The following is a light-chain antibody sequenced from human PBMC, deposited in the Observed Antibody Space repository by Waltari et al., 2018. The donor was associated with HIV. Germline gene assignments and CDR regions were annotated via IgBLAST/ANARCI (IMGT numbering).Light chain of an antibody. V-gene: IGLV1-40*01. J-gene: IGLJ3*02. CDR3: QSSDIRLHGLWV. CDR1: KSNIGAGHD. Sequence: QSLLTQPPSVSATPGQRITISCTGNKSNIGAGHDVHWYRQLPGTAPRLLIFANSHRPSGVPDRISGSKSTASASLAITGLQAEDEGYDYCQSSDIRLHGLWVFGGGTKVTVL. CDR2: ANS.